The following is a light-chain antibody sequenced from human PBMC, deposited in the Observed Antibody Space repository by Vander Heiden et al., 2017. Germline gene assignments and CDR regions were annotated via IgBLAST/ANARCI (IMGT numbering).Light chain of an antibody. J-gene: IGLJ2*01. CDR1: TSTIGPGYD. CDR2: DNS. CDR3: QSYDSSLGGHVV. Sequence: QSLLTQPPSVSGAPGQRVTISCTGSTSTIGPGYDVHWYQQLPGTAPKLLIYDNSNRPSGVPDRFSGSKSGTSASLAITGLQAEDEADYYCQSYDSSLGGHVVFGGGTKLTVL. V-gene: IGLV1-40*01.